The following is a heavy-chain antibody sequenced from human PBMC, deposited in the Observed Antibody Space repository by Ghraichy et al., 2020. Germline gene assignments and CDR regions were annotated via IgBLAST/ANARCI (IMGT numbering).Heavy chain of an antibody. J-gene: IGHJ4*02. D-gene: IGHD2-15*01. V-gene: IGHV3-64D*06. CDR3: VKSASAGPFDY. CDR2: ISSNGGST. CDR1: GFTFSSYA. Sequence: GESLNISCSASGFTFSSYAMHWVRQAPGKGLEYVSAISSNGGSTYYADSVKGRFTISRDNSKNTLYLQMSSLRAEDTAVYYCVKSASAGPFDYWGQGTLVTVSS.